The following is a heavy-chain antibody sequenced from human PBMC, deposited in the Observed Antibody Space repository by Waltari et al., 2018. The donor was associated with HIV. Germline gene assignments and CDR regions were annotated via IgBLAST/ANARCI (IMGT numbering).Heavy chain of an antibody. CDR2: FHKSGNT. CDR3: ARDLWEYDESGGFYLQHDAFDL. D-gene: IGHD2-15*01. J-gene: IGHJ3*01. Sequence: QVHLRESGPGLVKPSETLSLVCNVSGDSVNSASYYWGWLRQPPGKGLEWLGSFHKSGNTYYNPSLRSRISISVDTSKNHLFLKLTYLTAADTAVYFCARDLWEYDESGGFYLQHDAFDLWGQGTRVTV. CDR1: GDSVNSASYY. V-gene: IGHV4-39*07.